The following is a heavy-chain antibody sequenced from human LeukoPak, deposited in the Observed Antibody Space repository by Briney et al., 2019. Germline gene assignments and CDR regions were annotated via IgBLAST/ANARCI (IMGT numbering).Heavy chain of an antibody. CDR3: ARGPLGEQQLVIYYYYGMDV. CDR2: ISDSGGRT. Sequence: GGSLRLSCVASGFTFSNYAMSWVRQAPGKGLEWVSGISDSGGRTYNADSVKGRFTISRDNSKNTLYLQMNSLRAEDTAVYYCARGPLGEQQLVIYYYYGMDVWGQGTTVTVSS. V-gene: IGHV3-23*01. J-gene: IGHJ6*02. D-gene: IGHD6-13*01. CDR1: GFTFSNYA.